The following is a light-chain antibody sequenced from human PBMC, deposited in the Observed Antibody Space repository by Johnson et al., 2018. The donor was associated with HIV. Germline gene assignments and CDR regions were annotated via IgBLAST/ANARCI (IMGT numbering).Light chain of an antibody. CDR1: SSNIGNNY. V-gene: IGLV1-51*02. CDR2: ETT. Sequence: QSVLTQPPSVSAAPGQNVTISCSGSSSNIGNNYISWYQQLPGTAPKLLIYETTKRHSGIPDRFSGSRSGTSATLGITGLQTGDEADYYCATCDNSLRVFGTGTKVTVL. CDR3: ATCDNSLRV. J-gene: IGLJ1*01.